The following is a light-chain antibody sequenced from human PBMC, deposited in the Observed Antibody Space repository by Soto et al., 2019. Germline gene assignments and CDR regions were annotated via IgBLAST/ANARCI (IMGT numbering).Light chain of an antibody. CDR3: QQLNSYPLT. CDR2: KAS. CDR1: QSISSW. V-gene: IGKV1-5*03. Sequence: DIQMTQSPSTLSASVGDRLTITCRASQSISSWLAWYQQKQGKAPKLLIYKASSLESGVPSRFSGSGSGTDFNLTISCLQSEDFATYSCQQLNSYPLTFGGGTKVDIK. J-gene: IGKJ4*01.